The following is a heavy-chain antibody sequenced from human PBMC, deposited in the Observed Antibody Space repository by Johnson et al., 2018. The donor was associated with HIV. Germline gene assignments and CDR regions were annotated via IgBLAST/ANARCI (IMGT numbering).Heavy chain of an antibody. CDR2: ISGSGGRP. Sequence: QVQLVESGGDLVKPEGSLRLSCVASGFVFSDSHMSWIRQAPGKGLEWVSGISGSGGRPYYADSVKGRFPISRDNAKNSLYLQMNSLRVDDTAVYYCAKTGGGAALDSWGQGTMVTVSS. V-gene: IGHV3-11*04. D-gene: IGHD3-16*01. CDR1: GFVFSDSH. J-gene: IGHJ3*02. CDR3: AKTGGGAALDS.